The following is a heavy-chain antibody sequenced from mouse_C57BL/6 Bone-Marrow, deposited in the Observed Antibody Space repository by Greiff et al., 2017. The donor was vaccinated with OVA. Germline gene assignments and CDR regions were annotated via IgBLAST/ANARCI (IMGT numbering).Heavy chain of an antibody. CDR1: GFTFSSYT. J-gene: IGHJ2*01. V-gene: IGHV5-9*01. D-gene: IGHD2-12*01. CDR2: ISGGGGNT. CDR3: ARLRRAYYCDY. Sequence: EVQLQQSGGGLVKPGGSLKLSCAASGFTFSSYTMSWVRQTPEKRLEWVATISGGGGNTYYPDSVKGRFTISRDNAKNTLYLQMSSLRSEDTALYDCARLRRAYYCDYWGQGTTLTVSS.